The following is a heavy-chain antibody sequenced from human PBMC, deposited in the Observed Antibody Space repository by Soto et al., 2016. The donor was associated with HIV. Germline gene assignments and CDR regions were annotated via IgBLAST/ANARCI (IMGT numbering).Heavy chain of an antibody. CDR1: GFTFSSYA. Sequence: EVQLLESGGGLVQPGGSLRLSCAASGFTFSSYAMTWVRQAPGKGLEWVSGLSDSGGRTYYADSVRGRFIISRDNSKNTLHLQMNSLRAEDTAIYYCATDSGSRASFRRGSPSHFDSWGQGILVTVSS. CDR2: LSDSGGRT. CDR3: ATDSGSRASFRRGSPSHFDS. V-gene: IGHV3-23*01. J-gene: IGHJ4*02. D-gene: IGHD1-26*01.